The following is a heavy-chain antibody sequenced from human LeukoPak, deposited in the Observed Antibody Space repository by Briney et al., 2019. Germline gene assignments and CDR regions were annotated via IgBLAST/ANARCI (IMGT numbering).Heavy chain of an antibody. J-gene: IGHJ4*02. V-gene: IGHV4-39*07. Sequence: SETLSLTCTVSGGSISSYNYYWGWIRQPPGKGLEWIGSIYYSGSTYYNPSLKSRVTISVDTSKTQFSLKLSSVTAADTAVYYCARVRAAAIPYYFDSWGQGTLVTVSS. D-gene: IGHD6-13*01. CDR3: ARVRAAAIPYYFDS. CDR2: IYYSGST. CDR1: GGSISSYNYY.